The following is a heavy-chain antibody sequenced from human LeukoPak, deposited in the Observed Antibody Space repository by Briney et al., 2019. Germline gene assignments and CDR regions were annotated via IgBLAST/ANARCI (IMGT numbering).Heavy chain of an antibody. J-gene: IGHJ4*02. V-gene: IGHV4-34*01. CDR2: INHGGGT. Sequence: SSETLSLTCAVSGGSFSAYYWSWIRQPPGKGLEWIGDINHGGGTNYNPSLKRRVTLSVDTSKNQFSLKLSSVTAADTAVYYCARLFIVATMGHFDYWGQGTLVTVSS. CDR3: ARLFIVATMGHFDY. CDR1: GGSFSAYY. D-gene: IGHD5-12*01.